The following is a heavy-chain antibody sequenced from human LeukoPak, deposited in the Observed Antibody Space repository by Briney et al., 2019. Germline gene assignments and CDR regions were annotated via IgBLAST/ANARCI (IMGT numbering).Heavy chain of an antibody. CDR3: AKDSSGMYSSSWFNWFDP. Sequence: GGSLRLSCAASGFTFSSYVMGWVRQAPGKGLEWVSGISGSGGRTNYADSVKGRFTISRDNSKNTMYLQMNSLRAEDTAVYYCAKDSSGMYSSSWFNWFDPWGQGTLVTVSS. J-gene: IGHJ5*02. D-gene: IGHD2-2*01. V-gene: IGHV3-23*01. CDR1: GFTFSSYV. CDR2: ISGSGGRT.